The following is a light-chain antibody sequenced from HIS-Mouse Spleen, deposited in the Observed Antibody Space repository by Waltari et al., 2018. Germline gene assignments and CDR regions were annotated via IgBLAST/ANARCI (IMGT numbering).Light chain of an antibody. CDR2: KAS. CDR1: QSISSW. V-gene: IGKV1-5*03. Sequence: DIQMIQSPSALSASVGDRGSITCRASQSISSWLAWYQQKPGKAPKLLIYKASSLESGVPSRFSGSGSGTEFTLTISSMQPDDFATYYCQQYNSYPFTFGPGTKVDIK. J-gene: IGKJ3*01. CDR3: QQYNSYPFT.